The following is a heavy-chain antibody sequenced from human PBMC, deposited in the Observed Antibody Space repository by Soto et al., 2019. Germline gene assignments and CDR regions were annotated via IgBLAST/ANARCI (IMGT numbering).Heavy chain of an antibody. CDR1: GFTFSDDH. CDR3: VRVVYCNAGCCPHLDC. D-gene: IGHD2-15*01. CDR2: GRNKATSYTS. J-gene: IGHJ4*02. V-gene: IGHV3-72*01. Sequence: EVQLVESGGGLVQSGGSLRLSCAASGFTFSDDHIDWVRQAPGKGLEWIGRGRNKATSYTSEYAASVKGRFTISRDDSKNLMNLQITSLKTEDTAVYHCVRVVYCNAGCCPHLDCWGQGTLVIGSS.